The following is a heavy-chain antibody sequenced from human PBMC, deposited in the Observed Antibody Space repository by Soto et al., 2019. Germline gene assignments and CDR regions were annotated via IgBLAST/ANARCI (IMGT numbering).Heavy chain of an antibody. CDR1: GFTFSSYA. Sequence: GGSLRLSCAASGFTFSSYAMSWVRQAPGKGLEWVSAISGSGGSTYYADSVKGRFTISRDNSKNTLYLQMNSLRAEDTAVYYCAKVPLGIAARYPNDAFDIWGQGTMVTVSS. J-gene: IGHJ3*02. D-gene: IGHD6-6*01. CDR3: AKVPLGIAARYPNDAFDI. V-gene: IGHV3-23*01. CDR2: ISGSGGST.